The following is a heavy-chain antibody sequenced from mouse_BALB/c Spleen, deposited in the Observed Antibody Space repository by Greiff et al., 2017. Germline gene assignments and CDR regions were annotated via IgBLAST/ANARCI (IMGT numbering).Heavy chain of an antibody. CDR2: IHYSGST. Sequence: EVKLMESGPDLVKPSQSLSLTCTVTGYSITSGYSWHWIRQFPGNKLEWMGHIHYSGSTNYNSSLKSRISITRDTSKNQFFLQLNSVTTEDTATYYCARRRNYGNYCYAMDYWGQGTSVTVSS. J-gene: IGHJ4*01. D-gene: IGHD2-1*01. V-gene: IGHV3-1*02. CDR1: GYSITSGYS. CDR3: ARRRNYGNYCYAMDY.